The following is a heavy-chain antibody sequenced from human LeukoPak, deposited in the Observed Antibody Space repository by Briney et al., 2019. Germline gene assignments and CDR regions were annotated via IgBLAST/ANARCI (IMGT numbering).Heavy chain of an antibody. CDR2: ISAYNGHT. Sequence: ALVKVSCKASGYTFTSYGITWVRQAPGQGLEWMGWISAYNGHTNYAQKVQGRVTMTTDTSTSTAYMELRSLRSDDTAIYYCARQVDTTMALPDYWGQGTLVTVSS. CDR1: GYTFTSYG. V-gene: IGHV1-18*01. CDR3: ARQVDTTMALPDY. J-gene: IGHJ4*02. D-gene: IGHD5-18*01.